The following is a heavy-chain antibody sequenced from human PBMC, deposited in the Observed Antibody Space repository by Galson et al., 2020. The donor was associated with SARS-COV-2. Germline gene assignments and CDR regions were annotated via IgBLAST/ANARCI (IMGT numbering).Heavy chain of an antibody. V-gene: IGHV3-74*01. J-gene: IGHJ6*03. CDR2: INSDGSST. CDR1: GFTFSSYW. D-gene: IGHD6-13*01. Sequence: GESLKISCAASGFTFSSYWMHWVRQAPGEGLVWVSRINSDGSSTSYADSVKGRFTISRDNAKNTLYLQMNSLRAEDTAVYYCASSFYSSFYYMDVWGKGTTVTVSS. CDR3: ASSFYSSFYYMDV.